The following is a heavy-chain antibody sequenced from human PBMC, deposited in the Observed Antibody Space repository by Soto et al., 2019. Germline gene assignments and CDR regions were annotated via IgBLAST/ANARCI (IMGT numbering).Heavy chain of an antibody. CDR3: ARGNYGGNSDYYYGMDV. V-gene: IGHV4-34*01. J-gene: IGHJ6*02. CDR2: INHSGST. D-gene: IGHD4-17*01. Sequence: PSETLSLTCAVYGGYFSGYYLSWIRQPPGKGLEWIGEINHSGSTNYTPSLKSRVTISVDTSKNQFSLELSSVTAADTAVYYCARGNYGGNSDYYYGMDVWGQGTTVTVSS. CDR1: GGYFSGYY.